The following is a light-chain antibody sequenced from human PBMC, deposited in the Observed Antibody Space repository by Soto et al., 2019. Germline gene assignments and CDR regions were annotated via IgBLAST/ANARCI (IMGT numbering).Light chain of an antibody. J-gene: IGLJ1*01. CDR3: CSNAGRPDV. Sequence: QSVLTQPRSVSGSPGQSVAISCTGTSSDIGGYNYVSWYQQHPGKAPKVMIYDVDKRPSGVPDRFSGSKSGNTASLTISDLQTEDEADYYCCSNAGRPDVFGIGTKVTVL. CDR2: DVD. V-gene: IGLV2-11*01. CDR1: SSDIGGYNY.